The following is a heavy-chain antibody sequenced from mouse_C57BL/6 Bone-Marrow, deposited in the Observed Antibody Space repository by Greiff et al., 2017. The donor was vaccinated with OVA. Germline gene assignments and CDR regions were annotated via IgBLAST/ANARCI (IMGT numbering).Heavy chain of an antibody. CDR1: GYTFTSYW. D-gene: IGHD1-1*01. V-gene: IGHV1-53*01. CDR3: ARETEIYYDGSIDY. CDR2: INPSNGGT. Sequence: QVQLQQPGTELVKPGASVKLSCKASGYTFTSYWMHWVKQRPGQGLEWIGNINPSNGGTNYNEKFKSKATLTVDKSSSTAYLQLSSLTSEDAAVYDCARETEIYYDGSIDYWGQGTTLTVSS. J-gene: IGHJ2*01.